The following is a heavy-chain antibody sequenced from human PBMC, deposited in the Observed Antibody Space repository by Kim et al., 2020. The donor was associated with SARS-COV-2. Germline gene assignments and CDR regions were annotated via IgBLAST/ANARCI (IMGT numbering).Heavy chain of an antibody. CDR3: AREDGTFDY. CDR2: IIPDATKR. J-gene: IGHJ4*02. CDR1: GFSFNKYW. V-gene: IGHV3-7*01. Sequence: GGSLRLSCAASGFSFNKYWMNWVRQAPGKGLEWVANIIPDATKRNYADSVKGRFTITRDNAQNSLYLQMNSLTVEDTAIYYCAREDGTFDYWGQGILVTVSS.